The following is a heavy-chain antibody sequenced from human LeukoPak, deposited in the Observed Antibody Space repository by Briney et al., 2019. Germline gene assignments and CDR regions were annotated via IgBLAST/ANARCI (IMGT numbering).Heavy chain of an antibody. Sequence: ASVKVSCKASGYTFTSYYMHWVRQAPGQGLEWMGIINPSGGSTSYAQKFQGRVTMTRNTSISTAYMELSSLRSEDTAVYYCARGYLGIGGYWGQGTLVTVSS. CDR1: GYTFTSYY. V-gene: IGHV1-46*01. CDR2: INPSGGST. CDR3: ARGYLGIGGY. D-gene: IGHD7-27*01. J-gene: IGHJ4*02.